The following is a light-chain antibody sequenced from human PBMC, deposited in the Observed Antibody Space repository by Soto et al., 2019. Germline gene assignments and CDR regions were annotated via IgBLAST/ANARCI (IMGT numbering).Light chain of an antibody. J-gene: IGLJ1*01. CDR2: EGS. CDR1: SSDVGSYKF. Sequence: QSALTQPASVSGSPGQSITISCTGTSSDVGSYKFVSWYQQYPGKAPKLMIYEGSKRPSGVSDRFSGFKSGNTASLTISGLQAEDEADYFCCSYAGGSNVFGTGTKLTVL. CDR3: CSYAGGSNV. V-gene: IGLV2-23*03.